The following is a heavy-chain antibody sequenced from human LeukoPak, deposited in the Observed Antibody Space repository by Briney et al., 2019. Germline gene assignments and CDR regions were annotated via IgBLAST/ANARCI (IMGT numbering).Heavy chain of an antibody. CDR2: VSYDGSNK. J-gene: IGHJ4*02. CDR1: GFTFSIYG. D-gene: IGHD2-15*01. V-gene: IGHV3-30*18. Sequence: GRSLRLSCAAFGFTFSIYGMHWVRQAPGKGLEWVAAVSYDGSNKYYADSVKGRFTISRDNSKNTLYLQMNSLRAEDTAVYSCAKGSCSGVTCYYYFDYWGQGTLVTVSS. CDR3: AKGSCSGVTCYYYFDY.